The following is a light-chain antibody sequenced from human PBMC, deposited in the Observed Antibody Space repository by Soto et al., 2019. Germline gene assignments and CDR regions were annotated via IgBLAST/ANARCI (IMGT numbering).Light chain of an antibody. V-gene: IGKV3-20*01. CDR2: GAS. CDR3: QQYGSSPIT. CDR1: QSVSSSY. Sequence: EIVLTQSPGTLSLSPGERATLSCRASQSVSSSYLAWYQQKPGQAPRLLIYGASSRATGIPDRFSGSGSGTELTLNISRLEPEDFAVYYCQQYGSSPITFGQGTRLEIK. J-gene: IGKJ5*01.